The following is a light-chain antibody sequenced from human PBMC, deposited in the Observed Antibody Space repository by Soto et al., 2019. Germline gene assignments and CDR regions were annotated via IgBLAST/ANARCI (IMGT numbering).Light chain of an antibody. J-gene: IGKJ1*01. Sequence: IVLTQSPATLSLSPGETATLSCRASQSVRNYLAWYQHKPGQAPRLLIYDTSNRATGIPARFSGGGSGTDFTLTISSLEPEDSAIYYCQQRNNWPLTFGQGTKVDIK. CDR3: QQRNNWPLT. CDR2: DTS. V-gene: IGKV3-11*01. CDR1: QSVRNY.